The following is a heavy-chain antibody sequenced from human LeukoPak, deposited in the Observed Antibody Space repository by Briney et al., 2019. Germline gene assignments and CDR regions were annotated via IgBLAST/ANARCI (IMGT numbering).Heavy chain of an antibody. CDR3: ANLDPGAFDI. CDR2: IRYDGSNK. V-gene: IGHV3-30*02. Sequence: KPGGSLRLSCAASGFTFSSYGMHWVRQAPGKGLEWVAFIRYDGSNKYYADSVKGRFTISRDNSKNTLYLQMNSLRAEEPAVYYCANLDPGAFDIWGQGTMVTVSS. CDR1: GFTFSSYG. D-gene: IGHD3-9*01. J-gene: IGHJ3*02.